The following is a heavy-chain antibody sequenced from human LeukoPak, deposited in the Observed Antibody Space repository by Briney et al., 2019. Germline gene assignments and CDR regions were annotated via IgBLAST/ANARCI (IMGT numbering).Heavy chain of an antibody. CDR2: IRQDGSQK. V-gene: IGHV3-7*03. J-gene: IGHJ3*02. Sequence: GGSLRLSCAASGFTFSSYWMSWVRQAPGKGLEWVATIRQDGSQKYYVDSVKGRFTISRDNSKNTLYLQMNSLRVEDTAVYYCARDPNQFDNSGYYAFDIWGQGTMVTVSS. CDR1: GFTFSSYW. D-gene: IGHD3-22*01. CDR3: ARDPNQFDNSGYYAFDI.